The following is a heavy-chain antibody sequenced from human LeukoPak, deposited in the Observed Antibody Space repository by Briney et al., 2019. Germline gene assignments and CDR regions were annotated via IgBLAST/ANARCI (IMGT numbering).Heavy chain of an antibody. CDR3: ARLYCGGDCYSDY. V-gene: IGHV4-31*03. D-gene: IGHD2-21*02. Sequence: SQTLSLTCTVSGGSISSGGYYWSWIRQHPGKGLEWIGYIYYSGSTYYNPSLKSRVTISVDTSKNQFSLKLSSVTAADTAVCYCARLYCGGDCYSDYWGQGTLVTVSS. CDR1: GGSISSGGYY. CDR2: IYYSGST. J-gene: IGHJ4*02.